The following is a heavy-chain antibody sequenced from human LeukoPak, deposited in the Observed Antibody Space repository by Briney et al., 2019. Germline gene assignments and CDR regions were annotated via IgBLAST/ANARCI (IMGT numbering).Heavy chain of an antibody. D-gene: IGHD5-24*01. Sequence: PGGSLRLSCAASGFTFSGYAMSWVRQAPGKGLEWGSAISGSGGSTYYADSVKGRFTISRDNSKNTLYLQMNSLSAEDTAVYYCAKGVGGYNLDYFDYWGQGTLVTVSS. CDR1: GFTFSGYA. J-gene: IGHJ4*02. CDR3: AKGVGGYNLDYFDY. V-gene: IGHV3-23*01. CDR2: ISGSGGST.